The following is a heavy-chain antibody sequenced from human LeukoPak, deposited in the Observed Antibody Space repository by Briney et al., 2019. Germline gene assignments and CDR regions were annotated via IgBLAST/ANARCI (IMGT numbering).Heavy chain of an antibody. D-gene: IGHD1-14*01. CDR3: ARAGVGTPEDY. CDR2: IYYSGST. J-gene: IGHJ4*02. Sequence: SETLSLTCTVSGGSISSYYWSWIRQPPGKGLEWIGYIYYSGSTNYNPSLKSRVTISVDTSKNQFSLKLSSVTAADTAVYYCARAGVGTPEDYWGQGTLVTVSS. V-gene: IGHV4-59*01. CDR1: GGSISSYY.